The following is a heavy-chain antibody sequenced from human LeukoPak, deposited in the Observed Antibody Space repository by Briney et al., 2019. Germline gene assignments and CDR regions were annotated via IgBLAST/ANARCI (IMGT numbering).Heavy chain of an antibody. CDR2: ISGSGDST. Sequence: GGSLRLSCAASGFTFSSFTMTWVRQAPGKGLEWLSVISGSGDSTYYADSVKGRFTISRDNSKNTLYMQMNSLRVEDTAIYYCAKGYCSSASCYRPSYYYMDVWGKGTTVTVSS. J-gene: IGHJ6*03. CDR1: GFTFSSFT. D-gene: IGHD2-2*02. CDR3: AKGYCSSASCYRPSYYYMDV. V-gene: IGHV3-23*01.